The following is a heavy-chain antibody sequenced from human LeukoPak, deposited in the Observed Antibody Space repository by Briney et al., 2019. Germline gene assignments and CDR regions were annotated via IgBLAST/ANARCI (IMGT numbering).Heavy chain of an antibody. J-gene: IGHJ4*02. CDR3: ATDLDSGTSLGDY. D-gene: IGHD1-26*01. CDR1: GFTIRSYA. Sequence: GGSLRLSCAASGFTIRSYAMSWVRQPPGKGLEWVSSVSGSGSVTYYADSMKGRFTISRDNSKSTLYLQMNSLRAEDTAVYYCATDLDSGTSLGDYWGQGTLVTVSS. CDR2: VSGSGSVT. V-gene: IGHV3-23*01.